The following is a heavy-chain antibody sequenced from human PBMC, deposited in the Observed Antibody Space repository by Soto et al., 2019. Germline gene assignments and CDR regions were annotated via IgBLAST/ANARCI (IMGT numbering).Heavy chain of an antibody. Sequence: EVQLVESGGGLVQPGGSLRLSCAASGFTFGNYWMYWVRQAPGKGLECASRIHSAGRITTYADSVKGRFTISRDVAKNTLYLQMDSLRAEDTASYYCARGRGSFYLHFWGQGALVTVSS. J-gene: IGHJ4*02. D-gene: IGHD1-26*01. CDR2: IHSAGRIT. CDR1: GFTFGNYW. V-gene: IGHV3-74*01. CDR3: ARGRGSFYLHF.